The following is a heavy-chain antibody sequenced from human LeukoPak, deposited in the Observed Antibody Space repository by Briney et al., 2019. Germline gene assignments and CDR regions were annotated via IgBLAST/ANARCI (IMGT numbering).Heavy chain of an antibody. CDR1: GFTFSSYA. Sequence: GGSLRLSCAASGFTFSSYAMSWVRQAPGKGLEWVSGISGSGGSTYYADSVEGRFTISRDNPKNTLYLQMNSLRAEDTAVYYCAKELSVRNQFDYWGQGTLVTVSS. D-gene: IGHD1-14*01. CDR2: ISGSGGST. V-gene: IGHV3-23*01. J-gene: IGHJ4*02. CDR3: AKELSVRNQFDY.